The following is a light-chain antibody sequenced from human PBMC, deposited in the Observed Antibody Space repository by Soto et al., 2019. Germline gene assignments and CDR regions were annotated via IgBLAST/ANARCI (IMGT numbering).Light chain of an antibody. CDR2: EAS. V-gene: IGKV1-5*03. CDR1: QDINRW. J-gene: IGKJ1*01. CDR3: QQYQTSSWT. Sequence: DIQMTQSPSTLSASVKDRVTINCRASQDINRWLAWYQQKPGKAPKLLIYEASSLENGVPSRFSGSGSGTEFSLTISSLQSDDFATYYCQQYQTSSWTFGQGTKVEV.